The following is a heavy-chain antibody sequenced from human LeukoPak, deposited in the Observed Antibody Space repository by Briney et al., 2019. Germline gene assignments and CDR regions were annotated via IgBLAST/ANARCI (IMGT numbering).Heavy chain of an antibody. J-gene: IGHJ4*02. CDR1: GGTFSSYA. Sequence: ASVKVSCKASGGTFSSYAISWVRQAPGQGLEWMGGIIPIFGTANYAQKFQGRVTITADESTSTAYMELSSLRSEDTAVYYCARGRGSSTRYYFDYWGQGTLVTVSS. V-gene: IGHV1-69*13. CDR3: ARGRGSSTRYYFDY. CDR2: IIPIFGTA. D-gene: IGHD2-2*01.